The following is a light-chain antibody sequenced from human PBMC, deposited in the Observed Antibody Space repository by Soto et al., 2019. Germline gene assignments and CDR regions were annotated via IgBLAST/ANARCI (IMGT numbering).Light chain of an antibody. Sequence: EIVLTQSPASLSVSPRERATLSCRASQSVSNTHVSWYQQKPGQAPRLLIYGSSRRAAGIPGRFSGSGSGADFTLTISRLQSEDFAVYYCQQYDDSPSTFGRGTKVEIK. CDR1: QSVSNTH. CDR3: QQYDDSPST. J-gene: IGKJ4*01. CDR2: GSS. V-gene: IGKV3-20*01.